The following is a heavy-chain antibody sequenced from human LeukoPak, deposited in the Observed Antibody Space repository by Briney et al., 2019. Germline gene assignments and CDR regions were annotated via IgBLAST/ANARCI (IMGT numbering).Heavy chain of an antibody. J-gene: IGHJ3*02. D-gene: IGHD2-15*01. CDR3: ANLEDLICSGGSCRDAFDI. CDR2: IIPIFGTA. Sequence: SVKVSCKASGGTFSSYAISWVRQAPGQGLEWMGGIIPIFGTANYAQKFQGRVTITTDESTSTAYMELSSLRSEDTAVYYCANLEDLICSGGSCRDAFDIWGQGTMVTVSS. V-gene: IGHV1-69*05. CDR1: GGTFSSYA.